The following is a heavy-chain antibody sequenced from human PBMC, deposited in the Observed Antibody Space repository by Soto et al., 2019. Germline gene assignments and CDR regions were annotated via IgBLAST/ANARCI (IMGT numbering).Heavy chain of an antibody. CDR2: INAGNGNT. CDR1: GYTFANYA. CDR3: ARDLSGWGLTNGHFGVDV. Sequence: QVRLVQSGTEVKKPGASVMVSCKASGYTFANYAIHWVRQAPGQDFEWMGWINAGNGNTRNSQKFQGRVTFTRDTSATTAHMEVVSLRFEDMAVYSCARDLSGWGLTNGHFGVDVWGQGTTVIVSS. V-gene: IGHV1-3*01. D-gene: IGHD3-16*01. J-gene: IGHJ6*02.